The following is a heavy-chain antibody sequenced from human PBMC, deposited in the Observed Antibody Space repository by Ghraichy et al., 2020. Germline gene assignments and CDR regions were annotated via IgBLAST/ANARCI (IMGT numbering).Heavy chain of an antibody. Sequence: SETLSLTCTVSGGSISSGGYYWSWIRQHPGKGLEWIGYIYYSGSTYYNPSLKSRVTISVDTSKNQFSLKLSSVTAADTAVYYCARGGMDVVVPAAITGTFDYWGQGTLVTVSS. J-gene: IGHJ4*02. D-gene: IGHD2-2*02. CDR2: IYYSGST. CDR1: GGSISSGGYY. V-gene: IGHV4-31*03. CDR3: ARGGMDVVVPAAITGTFDY.